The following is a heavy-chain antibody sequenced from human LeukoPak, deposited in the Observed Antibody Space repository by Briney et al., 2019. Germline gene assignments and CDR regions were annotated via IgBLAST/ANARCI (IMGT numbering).Heavy chain of an antibody. CDR1: GFTFSSYG. CDR2: ISSSSSYI. CDR3: ARAALAGEWELPLGYYFDY. J-gene: IGHJ4*02. Sequence: PGGSLRLSCAASGFTFSSYGMHWVRQAPGKGLEWVSSISSSSSYIYYADSVKGRFTISRDNAKNSLYLQMNSLRAEDTAVYYCARAALAGEWELPLGYYFDYWGQGTLVTVSS. D-gene: IGHD1-26*01. V-gene: IGHV3-21*01.